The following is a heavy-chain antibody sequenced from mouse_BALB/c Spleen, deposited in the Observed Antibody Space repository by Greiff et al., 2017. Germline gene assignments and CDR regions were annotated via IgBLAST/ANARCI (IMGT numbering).Heavy chain of an antibody. CDR3: ARVNYGAWFAY. CDR2: IYPGGGYT. V-gene: IGHV1-63*02. J-gene: IGHJ3*01. CDR1: GYTFTNYW. Sequence: QVQLKESGAELVRPGTSVKISCKASGYTFTNYWLGWVKQRPGHGLEWIGDIYPGGGYTNYKEKFKGKATLTADTSSSTAYMQLSSLTSEDSAVYFCARVNYGAWFAYWGQGTLVTVSA. D-gene: IGHD2-4*01.